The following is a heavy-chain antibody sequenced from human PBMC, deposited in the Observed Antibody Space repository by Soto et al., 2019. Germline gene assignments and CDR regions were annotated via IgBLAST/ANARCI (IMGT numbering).Heavy chain of an antibody. D-gene: IGHD4-17*01. Sequence: QVQLQESGPGLVKPSETLSLTCIVSGDSISTYYWTWIRQPPGKELEWIGYVYASGNTNYNPSLKSRATMSVDTSKNQVSLKLTSVTAADTAVYYCARDPGDYRYYYYYGMDVWGQGTTVTVSS. CDR2: VYASGNT. CDR3: ARDPGDYRYYYYYGMDV. CDR1: GDSISTYY. V-gene: IGHV4-59*01. J-gene: IGHJ6*02.